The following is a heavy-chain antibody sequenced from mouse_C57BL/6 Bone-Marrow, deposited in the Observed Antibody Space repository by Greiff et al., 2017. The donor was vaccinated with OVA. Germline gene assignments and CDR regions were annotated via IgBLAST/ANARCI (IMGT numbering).Heavy chain of an antibody. CDR3: ARQGGYYFAWFAY. CDR1: GFTFSSYT. J-gene: IGHJ3*01. Sequence: EVKLLESGGGLVKPGGSLKLSCAASGFTFSSYTMSWVRQTPEKRLEWVATISGGGGNTYYPDSVKGRFTISRDNAKNTLYLQMSSLRSADTSLYYCARQGGYYFAWFAYWGQGTLVTVSA. D-gene: IGHD2-3*01. CDR2: ISGGGGNT. V-gene: IGHV5-9*01.